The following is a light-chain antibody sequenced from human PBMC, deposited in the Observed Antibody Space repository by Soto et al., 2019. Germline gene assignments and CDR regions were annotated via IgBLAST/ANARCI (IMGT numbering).Light chain of an antibody. J-gene: IGLJ1*01. Sequence: QSVLTQPPSVSGAPGQRVTISCTGSSSNIGAGYDVHWYQQLPGTAPKLLIHGNSNRPSGVPDRFSGSKSGTSASLAITGLQAEDEADYYCQSYDSSLREVFGTGTKLTVL. CDR3: QSYDSSLREV. CDR2: GNS. V-gene: IGLV1-40*01. CDR1: SSNIGAGYD.